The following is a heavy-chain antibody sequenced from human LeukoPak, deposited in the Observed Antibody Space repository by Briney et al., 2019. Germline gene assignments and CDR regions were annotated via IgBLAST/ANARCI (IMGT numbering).Heavy chain of an antibody. D-gene: IGHD3-22*01. Sequence: ASVKVSCKASGYTFTSYGISWVRQAPGQGLEWMGWISAYNGNTNYAQKLQGRVTMTTDTSASTAYMELRSPRSDDTAVYYCARVEDPGGYSHLDDYWGQGTLVTVSS. V-gene: IGHV1-18*01. CDR1: GYTFTSYG. CDR2: ISAYNGNT. CDR3: ARVEDPGGYSHLDDY. J-gene: IGHJ4*02.